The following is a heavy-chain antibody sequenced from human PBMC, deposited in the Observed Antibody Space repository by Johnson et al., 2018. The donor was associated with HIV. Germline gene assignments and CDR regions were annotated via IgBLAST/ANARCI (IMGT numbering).Heavy chain of an antibody. D-gene: IGHD5-18*01. Sequence: QVQLVESGGGLVQPGGSLSLSCAASGFTFSDYYMSWIRQAPGKGLEWVSYISRSGSSIYYADSVKGRFTISRDNSKNTLYLQMNSLRAEDTAVYYCAKGLDTAMVRDAFDIWGQGTMATVSS. J-gene: IGHJ3*02. CDR2: ISRSGSSI. V-gene: IGHV3-11*04. CDR3: AKGLDTAMVRDAFDI. CDR1: GFTFSDYY.